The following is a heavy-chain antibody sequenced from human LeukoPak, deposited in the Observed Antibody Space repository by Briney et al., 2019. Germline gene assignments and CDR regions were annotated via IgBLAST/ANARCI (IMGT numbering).Heavy chain of an antibody. CDR1: GGSISSYY. D-gene: IGHD3-10*01. CDR3: ARAAIWFGELEYYCMDV. V-gene: IGHV4-59*01. Sequence: SETLSLTCTVYGGSISSYYWSWIRQPPGEGLEWIGYIYYSGSTNYNPSLKSRVTISVDTSKNQFSLKLSSVTAADTAVYYCARAAIWFGELEYYCMDVWGQGTTVTVSS. J-gene: IGHJ6*02. CDR2: IYYSGST.